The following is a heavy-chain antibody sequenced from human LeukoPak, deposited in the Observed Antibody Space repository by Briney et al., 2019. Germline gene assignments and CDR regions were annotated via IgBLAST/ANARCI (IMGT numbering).Heavy chain of an antibody. V-gene: IGHV3-48*01. Sequence: GGSLRLSCAASGFTFSTYSMNWVRQAPGKGLEWVSYISRSGPIYYADSVKGRFTISRDNAKNSLYLQVNSLRAEDTALYYCAKRADYGGNSYDYWGQGTLVTVSS. J-gene: IGHJ4*02. CDR2: ISRSGPI. CDR1: GFTFSTYS. D-gene: IGHD4-23*01. CDR3: AKRADYGGNSYDY.